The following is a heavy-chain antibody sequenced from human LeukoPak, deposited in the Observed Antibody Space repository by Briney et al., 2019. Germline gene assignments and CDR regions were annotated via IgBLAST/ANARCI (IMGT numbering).Heavy chain of an antibody. CDR2: ISWNSGSI. Sequence: GGSLRLSCSASGFTFDDYAMHWVRQAPGKDLEWVSGISWNSGSIGYADSVKGRFTISRDNAKNSLYLQMNSLRAEDTALYYCAKDNWGSGFDYWGQGTLVTVSS. CDR1: GFTFDDYA. J-gene: IGHJ4*02. V-gene: IGHV3-9*01. CDR3: AKDNWGSGFDY. D-gene: IGHD7-27*01.